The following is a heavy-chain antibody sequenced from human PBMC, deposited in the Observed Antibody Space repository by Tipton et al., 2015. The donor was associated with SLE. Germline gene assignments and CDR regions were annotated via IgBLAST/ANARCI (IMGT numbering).Heavy chain of an antibody. CDR2: VFFRGNT. CDR3: ARLGGYYDSSGYSYYFDY. D-gene: IGHD3-22*01. V-gene: IGHV4-4*08. CDR1: ADSMTSHY. Sequence: TLSLTCTVSADSMTSHYWSWLRQSPGKGLEWIGYVFFRGNTRYSPSLNSRVTISVDTSKNQFSLKLSSVTAADTAVYYCARLGGYYDSSGYSYYFDYWGQGTLVTVSS. J-gene: IGHJ4*02.